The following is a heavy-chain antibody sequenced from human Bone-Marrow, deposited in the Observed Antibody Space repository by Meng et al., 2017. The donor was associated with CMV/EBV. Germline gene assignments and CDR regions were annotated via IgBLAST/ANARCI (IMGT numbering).Heavy chain of an antibody. CDR2: MNPNSGNT. J-gene: IGHJ3*02. CDR1: GYTFTSYD. CDR3: ARVKRSVDAFDI. D-gene: IGHD4-17*01. Sequence: ASVKVSCKASGYTFTSYDINWVRQATGQGLEWMGWMNPNSGNTGYAQKFQGRVTMTRNTSISTAYMELSSLRSEDTAVYYCARVKRSVDAFDIWAQGTMVTFSS. V-gene: IGHV1-8*01.